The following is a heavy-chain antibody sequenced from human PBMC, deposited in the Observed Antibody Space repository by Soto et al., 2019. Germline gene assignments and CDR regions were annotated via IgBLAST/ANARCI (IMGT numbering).Heavy chain of an antibody. CDR1: GGSISSGDYY. V-gene: IGHV4-30-4*01. D-gene: IGHD3-10*01. CDR3: ASSPPFTMVRVPWFDP. CDR2: IYYSGST. Sequence: PSETLSLTCTVSGGSISSGDYYWSWIRQPPGKGLEWIGYIYYSGSTYYNPSLKSRVTISVDTAKNQFSLKLSSVTAADTAVYYCASSPPFTMVRVPWFDPWGQGTLVTVSS. J-gene: IGHJ5*02.